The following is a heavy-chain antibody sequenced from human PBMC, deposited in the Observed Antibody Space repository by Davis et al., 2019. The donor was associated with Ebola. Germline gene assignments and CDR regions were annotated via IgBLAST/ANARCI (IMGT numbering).Heavy chain of an antibody. CDR3: ASTYY. D-gene: IGHD5/OR15-5a*01. CDR1: GYSLTELS. J-gene: IGHJ4*02. CDR2: IIPILGIT. Sequence: AASVKVSCKVSGYSLTELSMHWVRQAPGQGLEWMGRIIPILGITNYAQKFQGRVTITADKSTSTAYMELSSLRSEDTAVYYCASTYYWGQGTLVTVSS. V-gene: IGHV1-69*02.